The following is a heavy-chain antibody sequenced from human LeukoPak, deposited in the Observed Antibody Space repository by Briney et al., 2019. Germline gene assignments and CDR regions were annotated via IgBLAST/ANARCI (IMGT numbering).Heavy chain of an antibody. D-gene: IGHD3-3*01. CDR1: GYTLTELS. J-gene: IGHJ4*02. V-gene: IGHV1-24*01. CDR3: ATAYSDTIFGVVIHYFDH. Sequence: ASVKVSCKVSGYTLTELSMHWVRQAPGKGLEWMGGFDPEDGETIYAQKFQGRVTMTEDTSTDTAYMELSSLRSEDTAVYYCATAYSDTIFGVVIHYFDHWGQGTLVTVSS. CDR2: FDPEDGET.